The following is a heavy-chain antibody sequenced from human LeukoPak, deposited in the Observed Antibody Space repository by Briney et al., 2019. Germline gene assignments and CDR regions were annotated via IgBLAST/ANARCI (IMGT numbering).Heavy chain of an antibody. J-gene: IGHJ6*02. Sequence: GGSLRLSCEASGFTFGSYGMYWVRQAPGKGLDWVAVISYDGSSKYYADSVKGRFTISGDISKNTLYLQMNSLRAEDTAVYYCAKGITIFGVIITHYYAMDVWGQGTTVIVSS. CDR3: AKGITIFGVIITHYYAMDV. D-gene: IGHD3-3*01. CDR2: ISYDGSSK. V-gene: IGHV3-30*18. CDR1: GFTFGSYG.